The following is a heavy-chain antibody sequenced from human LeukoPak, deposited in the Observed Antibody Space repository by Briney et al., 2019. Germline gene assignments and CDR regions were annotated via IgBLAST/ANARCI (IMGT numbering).Heavy chain of an antibody. CDR3: ARHFAGPGTYTPYYGMDV. V-gene: IGHV4-38-2*02. Sequence: PSETLSLTCTVSGYSISSGYYWGWIRQPPGKGLEWIGSIYHSGSTYYNPSLKSRVTISVDTSKNQFSLKLSSVTAADTAVYYCARHFAGPGTYTPYYGMDVWGQGTTVTVS. CDR1: GYSISSGYY. CDR2: IYHSGST. J-gene: IGHJ6*02. D-gene: IGHD3-3*02.